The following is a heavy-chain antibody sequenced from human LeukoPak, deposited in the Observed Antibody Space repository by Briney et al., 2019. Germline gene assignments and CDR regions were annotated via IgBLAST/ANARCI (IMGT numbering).Heavy chain of an antibody. J-gene: IGHJ4*02. Sequence: SVKVSCKASGGTFSSYAISWVRQAPGQGLEWMGGIIPIFGTANYAQKFQGRVTITADESTSTAYMEPSSLRSEDTAVYYCARGVGSYDSSGYYFDYWGQGTLVTVSS. CDR3: ARGVGSYDSSGYYFDY. CDR2: IIPIFGTA. CDR1: GGTFSSYA. V-gene: IGHV1-69*13. D-gene: IGHD3-22*01.